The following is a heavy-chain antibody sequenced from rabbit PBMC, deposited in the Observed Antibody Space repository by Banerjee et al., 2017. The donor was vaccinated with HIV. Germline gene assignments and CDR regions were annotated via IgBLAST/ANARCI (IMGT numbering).Heavy chain of an antibody. CDR1: GFDLSSYYY. Sequence: QSLEESGGDLVKPEGSLTLTCTASGFDLSSYYYMCWVRQAPGKGLEWIACIDTDSSGSTYYASWAKGRFTISKTSSTTVTLQMTSLTAADTATYFCARDAGYSGYYTDYFNLWGQGTLVTVS. CDR3: ARDAGYSGYYTDYFNL. D-gene: IGHD1-1*01. J-gene: IGHJ4*01. V-gene: IGHV1S40*01. CDR2: IDTDSSGST.